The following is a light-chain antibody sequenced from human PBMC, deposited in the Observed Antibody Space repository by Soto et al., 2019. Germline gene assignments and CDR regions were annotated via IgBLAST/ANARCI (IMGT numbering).Light chain of an antibody. Sequence: DIVMTQAPLSLPVTPGEPASISCRSSQSLLHSNGYNYLDWHLQKPGQSPQVLIHLGSNRASGVPDRFNGSGSGTDFTLKISRVEVKDVGIYYCMQTLQTPWTFGQGTRVEN. J-gene: IGKJ1*01. CDR3: MQTLQTPWT. CDR1: QSLLHSNGYNY. V-gene: IGKV2-28*01. CDR2: LGS.